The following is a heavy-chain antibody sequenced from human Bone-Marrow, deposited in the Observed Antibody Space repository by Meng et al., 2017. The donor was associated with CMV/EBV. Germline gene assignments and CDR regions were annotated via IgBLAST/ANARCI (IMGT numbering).Heavy chain of an antibody. CDR3: ARLNYKGY. Sequence: GESLKTPCAASGFTFSSYGMHWVRQAPGKGLEWVAFIRYDGSNKYYADSVKGRFTISRDNSKNTLYLQMNSLRAEDTAVYYCARLNYKGYWGPGTLVTVSS. CDR1: GFTFSSYG. V-gene: IGHV3-30*02. D-gene: IGHD1-7*01. J-gene: IGHJ4*02. CDR2: IRYDGSNK.